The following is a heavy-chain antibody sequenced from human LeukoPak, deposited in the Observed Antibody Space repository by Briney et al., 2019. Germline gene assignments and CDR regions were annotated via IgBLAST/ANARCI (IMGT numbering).Heavy chain of an antibody. D-gene: IGHD3-10*01. Sequence: GDSLKISCKGSGYSFTSFWIGWVRQMPGKGLEWMGIIYPDDSNTRYSPSFHGQVTISADKSINTAYLQWSSLKASDTAMYYCARTFGESPNRNYFYGMDVWGQGTTVTVSS. CDR1: GYSFTSFW. J-gene: IGHJ6*02. V-gene: IGHV5-51*01. CDR2: IYPDDSNT. CDR3: ARTFGESPNRNYFYGMDV.